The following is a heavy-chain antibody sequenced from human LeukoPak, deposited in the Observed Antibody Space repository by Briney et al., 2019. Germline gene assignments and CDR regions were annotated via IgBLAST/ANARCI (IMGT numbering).Heavy chain of an antibody. V-gene: IGHV1-18*01. D-gene: IGHD3-10*01. J-gene: IGHJ5*02. CDR2: ISAYNGNT. CDR3: ARVMVRGVWGSSWFDP. CDR1: GYTFTSYG. Sequence: ASVKVSCKASGYTFTSYGISWVRQAPGQGLERMGWISAYNGNTNYAQKLQGRVTMTTDTSTSTAYMELRSLRSDDTAVYYCARVMVRGVWGSSWFDPWGQGTLVTVSS.